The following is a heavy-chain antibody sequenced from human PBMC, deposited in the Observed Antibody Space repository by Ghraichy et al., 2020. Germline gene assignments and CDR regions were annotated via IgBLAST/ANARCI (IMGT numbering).Heavy chain of an antibody. D-gene: IGHD6-13*01. CDR1: GFTFSSYS. J-gene: IGHJ6*02. CDR2: ISSSSSTI. V-gene: IGHV3-48*02. Sequence: GESLNISCAASGFTFSSYSMNWVRQAPGKGLEWVSYISSSSSTIYYADSVKGRFTISRDNAKNSLYLQMNSLRDEDTAVYYCAREPGSSSWYPYGMDVWGQGTTVTVSS. CDR3: AREPGSSSWYPYGMDV.